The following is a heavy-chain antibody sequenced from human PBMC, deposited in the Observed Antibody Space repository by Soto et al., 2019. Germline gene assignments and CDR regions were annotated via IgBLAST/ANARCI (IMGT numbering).Heavy chain of an antibody. D-gene: IGHD3-3*01. J-gene: IGHJ4*02. Sequence: GGSLRLSCSASGFTFSSYAMSWVRQAPGKGLEWVSAISGSGGSTYYADSVKGRFTISRDNSKNTLYLQMNSLRAEDTAVYYCAKDRQPVLRFLEWSQYYFDYWGQGTLVTVSS. CDR2: ISGSGGST. V-gene: IGHV3-23*01. CDR3: AKDRQPVLRFLEWSQYYFDY. CDR1: GFTFSSYA.